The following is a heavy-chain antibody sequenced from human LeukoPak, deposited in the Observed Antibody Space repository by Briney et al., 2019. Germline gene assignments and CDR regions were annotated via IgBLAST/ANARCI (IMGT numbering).Heavy chain of an antibody. J-gene: IGHJ4*02. V-gene: IGHV3-23*01. CDR1: GFSFSTYG. D-gene: IGHD3-10*01. CDR2: ISGDGTIT. Sequence: PGGSVRLSCASSGFSFSTYGMTWLRQAPGKGLNWVSTISGDGTITYYADSVRGRFTIARDNSKNTLYLQMNSLRAEDTAVYYCARYFYGSGSYSWNDCWGQGTLVTVSS. CDR3: ARYFYGSGSYSWNDC.